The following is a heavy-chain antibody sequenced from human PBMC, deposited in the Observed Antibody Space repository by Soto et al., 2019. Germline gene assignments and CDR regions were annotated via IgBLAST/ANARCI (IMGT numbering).Heavy chain of an antibody. Sequence: PSETLSLTCTVSGGSISSGGYYWSWIRQHPGKGLEWIGYIYYSGSTYYNPSLKSRVTISVDTSKNQFSLKLSSVTAADTAVYYCARETLAAAAERYFDYWGQGTLVTVS. CDR3: ARETLAAAAERYFDY. CDR1: GGSISSGGYY. CDR2: IYYSGST. V-gene: IGHV4-31*03. J-gene: IGHJ4*02. D-gene: IGHD6-13*01.